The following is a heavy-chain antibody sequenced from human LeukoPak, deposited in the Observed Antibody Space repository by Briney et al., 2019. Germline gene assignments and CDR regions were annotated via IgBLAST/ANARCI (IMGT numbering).Heavy chain of an antibody. V-gene: IGHV3-9*01. D-gene: IGHD3-22*01. J-gene: IGHJ4*02. CDR3: AKDTYYYDSSGYDY. CDR2: ISWNSGSI. Sequence: GGSLRLSCVASGFTFSSCWMHWVRQAPGKGLEWVSGISWNSGSIGYADSVKGRFTISRDNAKNSLYLQMNSLRAEDTALYYCAKDTYYYDSSGYDYWGQGTLVTVSS. CDR1: GFTFSSCW.